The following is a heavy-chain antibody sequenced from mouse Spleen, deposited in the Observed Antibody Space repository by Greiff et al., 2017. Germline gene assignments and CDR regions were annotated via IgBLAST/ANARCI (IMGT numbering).Heavy chain of an antibody. J-gene: IGHJ1*01. V-gene: IGHV1-82*01. CDR2: IYPGDGDT. CDR3: ARYGNCDWYFDV. Sequence: QVQLQQSGPELVKPGASVKISCKASGYAFSSSWMNWVKQRPGKGLEWIGRIYPGDGDTNYNGKFKGKATLTADKSSSTAYMQLSSLTSEDSAVYFCARYGNCDWYFDVWRAGTTLTVSS. CDR1: GYAFSSSW. D-gene: IGHD2-1*01.